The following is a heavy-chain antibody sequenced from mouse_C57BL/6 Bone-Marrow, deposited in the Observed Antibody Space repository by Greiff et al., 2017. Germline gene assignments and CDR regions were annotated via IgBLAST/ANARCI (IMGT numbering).Heavy chain of an antibody. CDR2: IYWDDDK. CDR1: GFSLSTSGMG. Sequence: QVTLKVSGPGLLQSSQTLSLTCSFSGFSLSTSGMGVSWIRQPSGKGLEWLAHIYWDDDKRYNPSLKSRLTISKDTSRNQVFLKITSVDTADTATYYCASTVVALRYFDVWGTGTTVTVSS. CDR3: ASTVVALRYFDV. V-gene: IGHV8-12*01. J-gene: IGHJ1*03. D-gene: IGHD1-1*01.